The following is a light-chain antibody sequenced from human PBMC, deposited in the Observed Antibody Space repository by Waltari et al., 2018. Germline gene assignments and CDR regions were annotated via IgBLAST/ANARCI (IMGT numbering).Light chain of an antibody. V-gene: IGLV2-23*02. CDR2: EVS. Sequence: QSALTQPASVSGSPGQSITISCTGSSSDVGSYNLFSWYQQHPGQAPNLMIYEVSKRPSGVSNRFSGYKSGNTASRTISGLQAEDEADYYCCSYAGSSTFEVFGGGTKLTVL. J-gene: IGLJ2*01. CDR3: CSYAGSSTFEV. CDR1: SSDVGSYNL.